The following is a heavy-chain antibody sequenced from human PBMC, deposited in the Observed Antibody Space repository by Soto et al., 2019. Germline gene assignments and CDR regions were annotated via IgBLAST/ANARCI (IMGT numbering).Heavy chain of an antibody. J-gene: IGHJ4*02. V-gene: IGHV1-18*01. D-gene: IGHD5-12*01. CDR2: ISAYNGNT. Sequence: QVQLVQSGAEVKKPGASVKVSCKASGYTFTSYGISWVRQAPGQGLEWMGWISAYNGNTNYAQKLQGRVTMTTDTSTSTAYMELRSLRSDDTAVYYCARNGPSVDIVAKISGSFDYWGQGTLVTVSS. CDR1: GYTFTSYG. CDR3: ARNGPSVDIVAKISGSFDY.